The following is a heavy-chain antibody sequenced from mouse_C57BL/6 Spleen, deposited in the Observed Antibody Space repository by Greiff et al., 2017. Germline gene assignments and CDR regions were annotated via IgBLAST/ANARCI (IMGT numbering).Heavy chain of an antibody. V-gene: IGHV1-63*01. CDR2: IYPGGGYT. J-gene: IGHJ2*01. CDR3: ARTYGSNYFDY. D-gene: IGHD1-1*01. CDR1: GYTFTNYW. Sequence: QVQLKESGAELVRPGTSVKMSCKASGYTFTNYWIGWAKQRPGHGLAWIGDIYPGGGYTNYNETFKGKATLTADKSSSTAYMQFSSLTSEDSAIYYCARTYGSNYFDYWGQGTTLTVSS.